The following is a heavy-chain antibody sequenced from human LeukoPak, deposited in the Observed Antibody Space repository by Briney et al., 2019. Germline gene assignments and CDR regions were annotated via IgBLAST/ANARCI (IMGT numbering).Heavy chain of an antibody. V-gene: IGHV3-48*03. J-gene: IGHJ3*02. D-gene: IGHD5-18*01. CDR3: ARWDTAMVTRPGVAFDI. CDR1: GFTFSSYE. CDR2: ISSSGSTI. Sequence: GGSLRLSCAASGFTFSSYEMHWVRQAPGKGLEWVSYISSSGSTIYYADSVKGRFTISRDNAKNSLYLQMNSLRAEDTAVYYCARWDTAMVTRPGVAFDIWGQGTMVTVSP.